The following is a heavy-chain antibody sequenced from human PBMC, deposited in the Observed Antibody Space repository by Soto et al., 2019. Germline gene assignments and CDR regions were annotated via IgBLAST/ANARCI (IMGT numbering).Heavy chain of an antibody. CDR3: ARSHFDWLLLIPDFDY. J-gene: IGHJ4*02. V-gene: IGHV3-33*01. CDR1: GFTFSSYG. Sequence: LRLSFAASGFTFSSYGMHWVRQAPGKGLEWVAVIWYDGSNKYYADSVKGRFTISRDNSKNTLYLQMNSLRAEDTAVYYCARSHFDWLLLIPDFDYWGQGTLVTVSS. D-gene: IGHD3-9*01. CDR2: IWYDGSNK.